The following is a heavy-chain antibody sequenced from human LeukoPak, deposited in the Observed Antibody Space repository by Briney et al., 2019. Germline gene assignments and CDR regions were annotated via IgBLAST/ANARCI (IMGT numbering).Heavy chain of an antibody. D-gene: IGHD2-21*02. CDR3: ARDSIVVVTAPAMFDY. V-gene: IGHV1-18*01. Sequence: ASVKVSCKASGYSFTSYGISWVRQAPGQGLEWMGWISAYNGNRNYAQNLQGRVTMTTDTSSSTVYMEVRSLRSDDTAVYYCARDSIVVVTAPAMFDYWGQGTQVTVSS. J-gene: IGHJ4*02. CDR1: GYSFTSYG. CDR2: ISAYNGNR.